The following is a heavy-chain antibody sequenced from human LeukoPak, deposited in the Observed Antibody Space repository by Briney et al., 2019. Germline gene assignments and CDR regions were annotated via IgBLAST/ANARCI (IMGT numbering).Heavy chain of an antibody. CDR2: IYPGVSDT. D-gene: IGHD4-11*01. CDR3: ASALHQPDPDAFDI. Sequence: GESLKISCKGSGYSFTSYWIGWVRQMPGKGMEWVWIIYPGVSDTRYSPSFQGQVSISADKSIRTAYLQWSRLKASDTAMYYCASALHQPDPDAFDIWGQGTMVTVSS. J-gene: IGHJ3*02. V-gene: IGHV5-51*01. CDR1: GYSFTSYW.